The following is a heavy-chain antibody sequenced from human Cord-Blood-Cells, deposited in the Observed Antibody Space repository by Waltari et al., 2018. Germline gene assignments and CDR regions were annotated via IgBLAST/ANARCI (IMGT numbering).Heavy chain of an antibody. CDR1: GGSISSYY. CDR2: IYYRGST. V-gene: IGHV4-59*01. Sequence: QVQLQESGPGLVKPSETLSLTCTVSGGSISSYYWSWIRQPPGKGLEWIGYIYYRGSTNYNPSLKRRVTISVDTSKNQFSLKLSSVTAADTAVYYCARASPYYYDSSGYYLDYWGQGTLVTVSS. D-gene: IGHD3-22*01. CDR3: ARASPYYYDSSGYYLDY. J-gene: IGHJ4*02.